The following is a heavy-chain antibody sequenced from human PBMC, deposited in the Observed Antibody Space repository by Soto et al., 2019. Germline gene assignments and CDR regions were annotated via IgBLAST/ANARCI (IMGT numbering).Heavy chain of an antibody. CDR3: ATFGGHSGYEDY. Sequence: EVQLLESGGGLVQPGGSLRLSCAASEFNFSSYAMSWVRQAPKKGLEWVSAISGSGGSTYCADSVKGRFTISRDNSKNTLYLQMNSLRAEVTAVYYCATFGGHSGYEDYWGQGTLVTVSS. V-gene: IGHV3-23*01. CDR2: ISGSGGST. D-gene: IGHD5-12*01. CDR1: EFNFSSYA. J-gene: IGHJ4*02.